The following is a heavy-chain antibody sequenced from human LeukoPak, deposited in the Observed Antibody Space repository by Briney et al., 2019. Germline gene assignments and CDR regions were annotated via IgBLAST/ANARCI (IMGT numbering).Heavy chain of an antibody. V-gene: IGHV1-69*04. J-gene: IGHJ4*02. Sequence: ASVKASCKASGGTFSSYAISWVRQAPGQGLEWMGRIIPILGIANYAQKFQGRVTITADKSTSTAYMELSSLRSEDTAVYYCARVELDGSGSYYKGYWGQGTLVTVSS. CDR3: ARVELDGSGSYYKGY. CDR2: IIPILGIA. CDR1: GGTFSSYA. D-gene: IGHD3-10*01.